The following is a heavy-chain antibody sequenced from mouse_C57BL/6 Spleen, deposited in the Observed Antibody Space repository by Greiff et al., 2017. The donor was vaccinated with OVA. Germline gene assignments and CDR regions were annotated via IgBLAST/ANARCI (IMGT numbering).Heavy chain of an antibody. J-gene: IGHJ3*01. Sequence: VQLQQSGPELVKPGASVKISCKASGYAFSSSWMNWVKQRPGKGLEWIGRIYPGDGDTNYNGKFKGKATLTADKSSSTAYMQLSSLTSEDSAVYFGARDYGSSYVRFAYWGQGTLVTVSA. CDR2: IYPGDGDT. CDR1: GYAFSSSW. V-gene: IGHV1-82*01. D-gene: IGHD1-1*01. CDR3: ARDYGSSYVRFAY.